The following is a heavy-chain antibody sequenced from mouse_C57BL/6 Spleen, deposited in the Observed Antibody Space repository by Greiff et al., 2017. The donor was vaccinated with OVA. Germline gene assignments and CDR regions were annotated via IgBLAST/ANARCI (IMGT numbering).Heavy chain of an antibody. J-gene: IGHJ4*01. CDR3: ARYGFWYMDD. D-gene: IGHD2-10*02. Sequence: QVHVQQPGPELVKPGASVQLSCKASGYAFSSSWMKLVKQRPGQGLEWIGRIDPGDGATNYNGKVKGKATMTVDKSSSTAYMQLSSLTSEDSAVYYCARYGFWYMDDWGKGTSVTVSS. V-gene: IGHV1-82*01. CDR1: GYAFSSSW. CDR2: IDPGDGAT.